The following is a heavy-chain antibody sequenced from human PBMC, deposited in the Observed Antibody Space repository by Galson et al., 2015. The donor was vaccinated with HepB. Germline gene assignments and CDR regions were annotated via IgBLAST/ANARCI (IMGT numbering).Heavy chain of an antibody. J-gene: IGHJ4*02. CDR1: GFTFSSYA. D-gene: IGHD6-13*01. CDR3: ANIRDSSSWYVRGAEFDY. V-gene: IGHV3-23*01. Sequence: SLRLSCAASGFTFSSYAMSWVRQAPGKGLEWVSAISGSGGSTYYADSVKGRFTISRDNSRNTLYLQMNSLRAEDTAVYYCANIRDSSSWYVRGAEFDYWGQGTLVTVSS. CDR2: ISGSGGST.